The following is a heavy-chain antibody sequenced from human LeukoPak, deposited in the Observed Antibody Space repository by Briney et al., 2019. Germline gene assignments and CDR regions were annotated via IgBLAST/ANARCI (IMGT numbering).Heavy chain of an antibody. CDR2: INHSGST. V-gene: IGHV4-34*01. D-gene: IGHD4-11*01. CDR3: ARGTWKVTTYHWFDP. J-gene: IGHJ5*02. Sequence: PSETLSLTCAVYGGSFSGYYWSWIRQPPGKGLEWIGEINHSGSTNYNPSLKSRVTISVDTSKNQFSLKLSSVTAADTAVYYCARGTWKVTTYHWFDPWGQGTLVTVSS. CDR1: GGSFSGYY.